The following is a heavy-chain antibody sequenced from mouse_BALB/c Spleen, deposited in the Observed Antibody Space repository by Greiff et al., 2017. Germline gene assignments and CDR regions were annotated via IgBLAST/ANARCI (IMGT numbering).Heavy chain of an antibody. V-gene: IGHV1-53*01. CDR3: ARDYGSYAMDY. CDR1: GYTFTSYW. Sequence: QVHVKQSGAELVKPGASVKLSCKASGYTFTSYWMHWVKLRPGQGFEWIGEINPSNGGTNYNEKFKRKATLTVDKSSSTAYMELSSLTSEDSAVYYCARDYGSYAMDYWGQGTSVTVSS. D-gene: IGHD1-2*01. CDR2: INPSNGGT. J-gene: IGHJ4*01.